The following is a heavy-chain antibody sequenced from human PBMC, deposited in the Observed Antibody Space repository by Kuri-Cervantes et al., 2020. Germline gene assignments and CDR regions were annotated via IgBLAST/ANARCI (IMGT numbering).Heavy chain of an antibody. V-gene: IGHV3-33*03. CDR1: GFTFSSYG. D-gene: IGHD1-26*01. Sequence: GESLKISCAASGFTFSSYGMHWVRQAPGKGLEWVAVIWYDGSNKYYADSVKGRFTISRDNSKNTLYPQMNNLRAEDTAVYYCATLVGANWGRDDAFDIWGQGAMVTVSS. CDR3: ATLVGANWGRDDAFDI. J-gene: IGHJ3*02. CDR2: IWYDGSNK.